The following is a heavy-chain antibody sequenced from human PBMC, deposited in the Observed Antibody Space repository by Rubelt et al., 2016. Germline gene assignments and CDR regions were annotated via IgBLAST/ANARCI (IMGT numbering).Heavy chain of an antibody. J-gene: IGHJ5*02. CDR1: GFTFSTYS. D-gene: IGHD1-26*01. Sequence: EVHLVESGGGLVKPGGSLRLSCAASGFTFSTYSMTWVRQAPGKGLEWVSSISSSSTYIYYADSVKGRFTISSDNAKNSLYLQMNGLGVEDTAMYYCVREGGTYLVAAYWFDPWGQGTLVTVSS. CDR3: VREGGTYLVAAYWFDP. CDR2: ISSSSTYI. V-gene: IGHV3-21*01.